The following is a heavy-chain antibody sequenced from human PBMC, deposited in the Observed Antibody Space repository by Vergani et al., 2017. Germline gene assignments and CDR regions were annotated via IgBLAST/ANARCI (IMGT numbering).Heavy chain of an antibody. V-gene: IGHV3-11*04. CDR3: ASGSSGFFTLTSPNWFDP. CDR1: RLDFSDYY. Sequence: QGQLVESGGGLVKPGGSLRLSCAASRLDFSDYYMSWIRQAPGKGLEWISYISNSGNTINYADSVKGRFIVSRDNAKKSLYLQMNSLRVEDTAVYYCASGSSGFFTLTSPNWFDPWGQGTLVTVS. D-gene: IGHD3-3*01. J-gene: IGHJ5*02. CDR2: ISNSGNTI.